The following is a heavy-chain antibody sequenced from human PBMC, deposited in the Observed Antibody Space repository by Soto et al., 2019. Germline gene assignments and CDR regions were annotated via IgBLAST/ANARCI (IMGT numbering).Heavy chain of an antibody. CDR2: ISAYNGNT. CDR1: GYTFTSYG. J-gene: IGHJ4*02. CDR3: GLYYYDPYFDY. Sequence: GASVKVSCKASGYTFTSYGISWVRQAPGQGLEWMGWISAYNGNTNYAQKLQGRVTMTTDTSTSTAYMELRSLRSDDTAVYYCGLYYYDPYFDYWGPGTRVTVSS. V-gene: IGHV1-18*01. D-gene: IGHD3-22*01.